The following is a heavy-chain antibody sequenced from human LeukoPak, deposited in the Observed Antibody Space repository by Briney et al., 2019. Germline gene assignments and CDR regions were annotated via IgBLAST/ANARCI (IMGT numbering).Heavy chain of an antibody. CDR3: AREGVSWPDAFDI. CDR2: IYYSGST. V-gene: IGHV4-59*01. CDR1: GGSISSYY. D-gene: IGHD6-13*01. Sequence: SETLSLACTVSGGSISSYYWSWIRQPPGKGLEWIGYIYYSGSTNYNPSLKSRVTISVDTSKNQFSLKLSSVTAADTAVYYCAREGVSWPDAFDIWGQGTMVTVSS. J-gene: IGHJ3*02.